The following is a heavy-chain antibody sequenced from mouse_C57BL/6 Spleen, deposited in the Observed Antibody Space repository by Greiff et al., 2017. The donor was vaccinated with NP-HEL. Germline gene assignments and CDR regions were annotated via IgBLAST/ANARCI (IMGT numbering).Heavy chain of an antibody. Sequence: EVHLVESGGGLVQPKGSLKLSCAASGFSFNTYAMNWVRQAPGKGLEWVARIRSKSNNYATYYADSVKDRFTISRDDSESMLYLQMNNLKTEDTAMYYCVRHAGDSSGFAYWGQGTLVTVSA. CDR3: VRHAGDSSGFAY. D-gene: IGHD3-2*02. V-gene: IGHV10-1*01. J-gene: IGHJ3*01. CDR2: IRSKSNNYAT. CDR1: GFSFNTYA.